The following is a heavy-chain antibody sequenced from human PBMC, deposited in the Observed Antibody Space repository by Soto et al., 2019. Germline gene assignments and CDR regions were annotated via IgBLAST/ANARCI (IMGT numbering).Heavy chain of an antibody. CDR2: ISGSGGST. Sequence: GGSLRLSCAASGFTFSSYWMSWVRQAPGKGLEWVSAISGSGGSTYYADSVKGRFTISRDNSKNTLYLQMNSLRAEDTAVYYCARDLWNYDYVWGSSPLYYYYYGMDVWGQGTTVTVSS. CDR1: GFTFSSYW. CDR3: ARDLWNYDYVWGSSPLYYYYYGMDV. V-gene: IGHV3-23*01. J-gene: IGHJ6*02. D-gene: IGHD3-16*01.